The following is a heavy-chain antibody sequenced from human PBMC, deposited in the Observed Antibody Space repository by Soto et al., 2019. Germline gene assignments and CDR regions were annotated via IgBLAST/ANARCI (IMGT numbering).Heavy chain of an antibody. CDR1: GYSFSSYW. CDR3: AKYALPGGGTRHGMDV. V-gene: IGHV5-51*01. Sequence: GESLKISCKGSGYSFSSYWIGWVSQMPGKGLEWMGIIYPGDSDTRYSPSFQGQVTISADKSISTAFLQWNSLKASDTAIYYCAKYALPGGGTRHGMDVWGQGTTVTVSS. J-gene: IGHJ6*02. CDR2: IYPGDSDT. D-gene: IGHD1-7*01.